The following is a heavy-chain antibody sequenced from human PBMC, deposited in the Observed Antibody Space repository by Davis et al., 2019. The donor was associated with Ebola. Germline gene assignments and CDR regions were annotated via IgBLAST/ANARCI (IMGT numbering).Heavy chain of an antibody. V-gene: IGHV3-23*01. J-gene: IGHJ6*02. D-gene: IGHD1-1*01. CDR2: ISGSGGST. Sequence: GESLKTPCAAPGFTFSSYAMSWVRQAPGKGLEWVSVISGSGGSTYYADPVKGRFTISRDNSKNTLYLQMNSLRAEDTAVYYCAKDCRTGTTGTLGMDVWGQGTTVTVSS. CDR1: GFTFSSYA. CDR3: AKDCRTGTTGTLGMDV.